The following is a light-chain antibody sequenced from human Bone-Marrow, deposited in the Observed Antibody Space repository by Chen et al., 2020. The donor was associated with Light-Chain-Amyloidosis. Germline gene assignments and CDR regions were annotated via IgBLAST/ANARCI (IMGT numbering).Light chain of an antibody. CDR3: QQYGTSPLT. CDR2: GSS. J-gene: IGKJ4*01. V-gene: IGKV3-20*01. CDR1: QTISSNH. Sequence: EIVLTQSPGTLSLSPGEGANLSCRASQTISSNHLTCYQQKFGQAPRLLIYGSSSRATGIPDRFTGSGSGTDFTLTINRLEPEDFAMYYCQQYGTSPLTFGGGTKVEIK.